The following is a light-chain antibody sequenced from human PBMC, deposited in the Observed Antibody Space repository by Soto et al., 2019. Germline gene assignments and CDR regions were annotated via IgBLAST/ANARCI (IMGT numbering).Light chain of an antibody. Sequence: EIVLTQSPATLSLSPGERATLSCRASQSVNSNYLAWYRQRPGQAPGPLIRAASGRAPGVSDRFSGSGSGTDFTLTISRLEPEDFAVYYCQQYGSLPWTFGQGTKVDIK. V-gene: IGKV3-20*01. CDR1: QSVNSNY. J-gene: IGKJ1*01. CDR2: AAS. CDR3: QQYGSLPWT.